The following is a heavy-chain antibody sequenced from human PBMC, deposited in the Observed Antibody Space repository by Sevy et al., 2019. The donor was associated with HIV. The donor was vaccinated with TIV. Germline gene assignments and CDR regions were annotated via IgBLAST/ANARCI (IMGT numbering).Heavy chain of an antibody. Sequence: SETLSLTCAVYGGSFSNYCWSWIRQPPGKGPEWIGEVNYSGNINYNPSLESRATISVDTSKNQFSLRLTSVTAADTAIYYCARGRSRAARQDYWSQGTLVTVSS. CDR3: ARGRSRAARQDY. CDR2: VNYSGNI. V-gene: IGHV4-34*01. J-gene: IGHJ4*02. CDR1: GGSFSNYC. D-gene: IGHD6-6*01.